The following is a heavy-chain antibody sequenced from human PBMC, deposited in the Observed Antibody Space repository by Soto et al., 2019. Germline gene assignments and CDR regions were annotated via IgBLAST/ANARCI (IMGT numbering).Heavy chain of an antibody. CDR2: ISASGVST. CDR3: AKGGLYNSSWYEGY. J-gene: IGHJ4*02. V-gene: IGHV3-23*01. CDR1: GFTFSSYA. Sequence: EVQLLESGGALVQPGGSLRLSCAASGFTFSSYAMSWVRQAPGKGLEWVSSISASGVSTHNADSVKGRFAISRDNSKNTLDLQLNSLTADDTAVYYCAKGGLYNSSWYEGYWGQGTLVTVSS. D-gene: IGHD6-13*01.